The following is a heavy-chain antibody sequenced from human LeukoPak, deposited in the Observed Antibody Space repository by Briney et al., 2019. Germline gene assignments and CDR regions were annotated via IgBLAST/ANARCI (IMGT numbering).Heavy chain of an antibody. CDR3: ARDSYYDHSGGDFDY. D-gene: IGHD3-22*01. V-gene: IGHV3-23*01. Sequence: GGSLRLSCAASGFTFSSYAMSWVRQAPGKGLEWVSAISGSGGSTYYADSVKGRFTISRDNSKNTLYLQMNSLRAEDTAVYYCARDSYYDHSGGDFDYWGQGTLVTVSS. CDR1: GFTFSSYA. CDR2: ISGSGGST. J-gene: IGHJ4*02.